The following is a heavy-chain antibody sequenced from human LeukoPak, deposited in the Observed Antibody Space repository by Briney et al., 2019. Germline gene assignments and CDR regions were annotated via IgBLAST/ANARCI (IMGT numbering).Heavy chain of an antibody. CDR1: GGTFISYA. CDR3: ARDRQLEPSEDAFDI. V-gene: IGHV1-69*05. D-gene: IGHD1-1*01. CDR2: IIPIFGTP. Sequence: AVKVSCKASGGTFISYAIRWVRQAPGQGLEWMGGIIPIFGTPNYAQKFQGRVTITTDESKSTAYMDLSSLRSEDTAVYYCARDRQLEPSEDAFDIGGQGIMVTVSS. J-gene: IGHJ3*02.